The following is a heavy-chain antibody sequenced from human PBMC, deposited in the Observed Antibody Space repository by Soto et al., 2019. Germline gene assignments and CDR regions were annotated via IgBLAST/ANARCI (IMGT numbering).Heavy chain of an antibody. V-gene: IGHV4-59*01. Sequence: PSETLSLTCTVSGGSISSYYWSWIRQPPGKGLEWIGYIYYSGSTSYNPSLKSRVTISVDTSKNQFSLKLSSVTAADTAVYYCARRFGISGMDVWGQGTTVTVSS. CDR3: ARRFGISGMDV. J-gene: IGHJ6*02. CDR2: IYYSGST. CDR1: GGSISSYY. D-gene: IGHD1-20*01.